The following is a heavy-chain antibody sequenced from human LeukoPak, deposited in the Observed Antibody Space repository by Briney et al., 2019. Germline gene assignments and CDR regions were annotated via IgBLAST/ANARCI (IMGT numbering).Heavy chain of an antibody. CDR3: ARAHMVRISPRWGYGMDV. V-gene: IGHV3-30*04. Sequence: GGSLRLSCAASGFTFSSYAMHWVRQAPGKGLEWVAVISYDGSNKYYADSVKGRFTISRDNSKNTLYLQMNSLRAEDTAVYYCARAHMVRISPRWGYGMDVWGQGNPGHRLL. CDR1: GFTFSSYA. CDR2: ISYDGSNK. D-gene: IGHD3-10*01. J-gene: IGHJ6*02.